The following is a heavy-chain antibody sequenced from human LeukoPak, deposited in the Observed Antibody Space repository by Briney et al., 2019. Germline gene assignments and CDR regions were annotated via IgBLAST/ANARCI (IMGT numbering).Heavy chain of an antibody. CDR2: INPNSGGT. D-gene: IGHD6-13*01. CDR1: GGTFSSYA. V-gene: IGHV1-2*02. CDR3: ARGFIAAAGDY. J-gene: IGHJ4*02. Sequence: ASVKVSCKASGGTFSSYAISWVRQAPGQGLEWMGWINPNSGGTNYAQKFQGRVTMTRDTSISTAYMELSRLRSDDTAVYYCARGFIAAAGDYWGQGTLVTVSS.